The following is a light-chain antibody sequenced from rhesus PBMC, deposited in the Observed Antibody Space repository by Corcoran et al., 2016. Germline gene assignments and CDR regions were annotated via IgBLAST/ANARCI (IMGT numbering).Light chain of an antibody. CDR1: QGISNA. V-gene: IGKV1-33*01. CDR2: AAS. J-gene: IGKJ4*01. CDR3: QQGYSSPLT. Sequence: DIQMSQSPSSLSASVGDKVTIACRASQGISNALAWYQQKPGKAPKLLIYAASTLESGVQSRFSGSRSGTEFTLTISSLQPEDFATYDCQQGYSSPLTFGGGTKVELK.